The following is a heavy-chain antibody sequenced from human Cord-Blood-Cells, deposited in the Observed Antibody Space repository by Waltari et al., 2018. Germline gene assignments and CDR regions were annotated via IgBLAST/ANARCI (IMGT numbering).Heavy chain of an antibody. Sequence: QVQLVQSGAEVKKPGASVKVSCKASGYTVTGYYMHWVRQAPRQGLEWMGWINPNSGGTNYAQKFQGRVTMTRDTSISTAYMELSRLRSDDTAVYYCARFFTGCSSTSCYYNAFDIWGQGTMVTVSS. CDR1: GYTVTGYY. V-gene: IGHV1-2*02. J-gene: IGHJ3*02. CDR3: ARFFTGCSSTSCYYNAFDI. D-gene: IGHD2-2*01. CDR2: INPNSGGT.